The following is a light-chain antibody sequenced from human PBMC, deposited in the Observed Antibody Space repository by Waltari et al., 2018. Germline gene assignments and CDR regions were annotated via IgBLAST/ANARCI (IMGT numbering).Light chain of an antibody. J-gene: IGLJ7*01. V-gene: IGLV3-9*01. CDR2: RDK. CDR1: NIGGKN. CDR3: QVWDSSTAV. Sequence: SYDLTQPLSVSVALGQTARITCGGNNIGGKNVHWYPQKPGQAPLLVIYRDKNRPSRIPERFSGSNSENTATLTITGAQGADEADYYCQVWDSSTAVFGGGTQLTVL.